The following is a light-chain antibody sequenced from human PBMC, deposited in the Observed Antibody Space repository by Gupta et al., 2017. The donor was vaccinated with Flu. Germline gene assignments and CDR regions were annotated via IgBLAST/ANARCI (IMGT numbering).Light chain of an antibody. J-gene: IGKJ2*01. CDR2: EAA. CDR3: QQQDNFPYT. V-gene: IGKV5-2*01. Sequence: PAFMSATLGDKGNSTCAASQEIDDDVNWYQQKPGDAAIFIIKEAATRDTGIPTRFSGRGYETDFTLTIKNRESEDAAYYYCQQQDNFPYTFGQGTKLDIK. CDR1: QEIDDD.